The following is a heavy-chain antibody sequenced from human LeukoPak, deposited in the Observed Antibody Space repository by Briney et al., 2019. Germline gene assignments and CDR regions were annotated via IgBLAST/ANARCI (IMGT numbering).Heavy chain of an antibody. V-gene: IGHV3-9*01. D-gene: IGHD5-12*01. CDR2: ISWNSGIM. CDR3: AKNMGYSGFDGAFDY. Sequence: GRSLRLSCAASGFTFDDYAMHWVRQAPGKGLEWVSSISWNSGIMDYADSVKGRFTISRDNAKNSLYLQMNSLRTEDTALYYCAKNMGYSGFDGAFDYWGQGTLVTVSS. CDR1: GFTFDDYA. J-gene: IGHJ4*02.